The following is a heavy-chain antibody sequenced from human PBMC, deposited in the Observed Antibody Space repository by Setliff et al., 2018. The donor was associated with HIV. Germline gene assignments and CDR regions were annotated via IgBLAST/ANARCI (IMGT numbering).Heavy chain of an antibody. J-gene: IGHJ4*02. V-gene: IGHV1-8*01. CDR3: ARGSPTAGDY. CDR1: GYTFTSYD. Sequence: ASVKVSCKASGYTFTSYDVNWVRQAPGQGLEWMGWMNPNSGNTGYAQNFQGRVTMTRNTSISTAYMELTSLRFEDTAVYYCARGSPTAGDYWGQGTLVTVS. CDR2: MNPNSGNT.